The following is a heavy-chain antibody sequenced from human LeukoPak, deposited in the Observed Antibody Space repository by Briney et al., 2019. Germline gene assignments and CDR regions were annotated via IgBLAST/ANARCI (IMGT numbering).Heavy chain of an antibody. V-gene: IGHV1-24*01. CDR2: FDPEDGET. CDR1: GYTLTELS. Sequence: GASVKVSCKVSGYTLTELSMHWVRQAPGKGLEWMGGFDPEDGETIYAQKFQGRVTMTEDTSTDTAYMELSSLRAEDTAVYYCARDYYDSSGFDYWGQGTLVTVSS. J-gene: IGHJ4*02. CDR3: ARDYYDSSGFDY. D-gene: IGHD3-22*01.